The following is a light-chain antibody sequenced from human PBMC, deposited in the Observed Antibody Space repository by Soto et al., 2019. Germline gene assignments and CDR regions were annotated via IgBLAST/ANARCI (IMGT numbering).Light chain of an antibody. CDR2: EVS. CDR3: SSYTSSTPYVV. Sequence: QSVLTQPASVSWSPGQSITISCTGTSSNIGGYNYVSWYQQHPVKAAKLIIYEVSNRASGVSNRFSGSKSGNTASLTISGLQAEDEADYYCSSYTSSTPYVVFGGGTKVTVL. CDR1: SSNIGGYNY. J-gene: IGLJ2*01. V-gene: IGLV2-14*01.